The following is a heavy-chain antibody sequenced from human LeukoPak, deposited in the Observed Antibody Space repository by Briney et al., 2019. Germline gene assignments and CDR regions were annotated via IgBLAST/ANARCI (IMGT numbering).Heavy chain of an antibody. J-gene: IGHJ4*02. V-gene: IGHV3-30-3*01. D-gene: IGHD3-3*01. CDR3: ARESGVGPFDY. CDR2: ISYDGSNK. CDR1: GFTFSSYA. Sequence: PGGSLRLSCAASGFTFSSYAMHWVRQAPGKGLEWVAVISYDGSNKYYADSVKGRFTISRDNSKNTLYLQMNSLRAEDTAVYYCARESGVGPFDYWGQGTLVTVSS.